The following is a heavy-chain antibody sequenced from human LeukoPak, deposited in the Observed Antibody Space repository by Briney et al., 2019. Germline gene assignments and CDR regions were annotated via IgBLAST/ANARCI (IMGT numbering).Heavy chain of an antibody. CDR2: ISPSGDIT. CDR3: AKGASRPQIGYCTNGVCQNFDY. D-gene: IGHD2-8*01. V-gene: IGHV3-23*01. J-gene: IGHJ4*02. CDR1: RFTFSNHG. Sequence: GGSLRLSCAASRFTFSNHGMNCVRQAPGKGLEWVSGISPSGDITYYVDSVKGRFTISRDNSKNTVYLQMNSLRAEDTAVYYCAKGASRPQIGYCTNGVCQNFDYWGQGTLVTVSS.